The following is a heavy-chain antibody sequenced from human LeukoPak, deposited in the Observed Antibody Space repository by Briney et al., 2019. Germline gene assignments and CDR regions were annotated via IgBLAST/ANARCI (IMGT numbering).Heavy chain of an antibody. Sequence: ASVKVSCKASGGTFSSYAISWVRQAPGQGLEWMGGIIPIFGTANYAQKFQGRVTITADKSTSTAYMKLSSLRSEDTAVYYCARGLGIAAATTSGRSWLDPWGQGTLVTVSS. J-gene: IGHJ5*02. V-gene: IGHV1-69*06. CDR3: ARGLGIAAATTSGRSWLDP. D-gene: IGHD6-13*01. CDR1: GGTFSSYA. CDR2: IIPIFGTA.